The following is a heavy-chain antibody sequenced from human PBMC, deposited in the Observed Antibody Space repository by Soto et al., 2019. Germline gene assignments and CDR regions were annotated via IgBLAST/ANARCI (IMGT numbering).Heavy chain of an antibody. D-gene: IGHD5-12*01. CDR2: ISGSGDEI. Sequence: GGSLRLSCAATGFTFGRDGMNWVRQTPGKGLEWVSAISGSGDEIYYADSVKGRFTISRDNSKNTLYLQVNSRRADDTAVYYCVKSPRSGYEAPWDYWGQGTQVTVSS. CDR3: VKSPRSGYEAPWDY. V-gene: IGHV3-23*01. CDR1: GFTFGRDG. J-gene: IGHJ4*02.